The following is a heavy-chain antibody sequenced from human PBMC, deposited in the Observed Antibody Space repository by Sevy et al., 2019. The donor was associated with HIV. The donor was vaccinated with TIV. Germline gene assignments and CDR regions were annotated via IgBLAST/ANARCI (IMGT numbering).Heavy chain of an antibody. CDR2: INYSGTK. CDR1: SYSISRGYY. Sequence: SETLSLTCSVSSYSISRGYYWGWIRQSPQRGLEWIGSINYSGTKYNSPSLKSRVTISVDTSKNQLSLRLKYVTATDTAIYYCARHYKYTTSSEAFDVWGQGTKVTVSS. CDR3: ARHYKYTTSSEAFDV. V-gene: IGHV4-38-2*02. D-gene: IGHD1-1*01. J-gene: IGHJ3*01.